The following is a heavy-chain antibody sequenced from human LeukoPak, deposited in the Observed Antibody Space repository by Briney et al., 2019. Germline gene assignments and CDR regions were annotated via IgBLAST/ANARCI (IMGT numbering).Heavy chain of an antibody. Sequence: GGSLRLSCAASGFTFSSYGMHWVRQAPGKGLEWVAVISYDGSNKYYADSVKGRFTISRDNSKNTLYLQMNSLRAEDTAVYYCARPYASGSYWNWCDPWGQGTLVTVS. CDR3: ARPYASGSYWNWCDP. J-gene: IGHJ5*02. CDR1: GFTFSSYG. CDR2: ISYDGSNK. V-gene: IGHV3-30*03. D-gene: IGHD3-10*01.